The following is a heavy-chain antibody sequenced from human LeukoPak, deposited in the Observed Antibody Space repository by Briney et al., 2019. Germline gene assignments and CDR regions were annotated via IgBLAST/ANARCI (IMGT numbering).Heavy chain of an antibody. CDR3: ARESGYCSSTSCLGVMDV. J-gene: IGHJ6*03. Sequence: GGSLRLSCAASGFTFSSYGMHWVRQAPGKGLEWVAVISYDGSNKYYADSVKGRFTISRDNSKNTLYLQMNSLRAEDTALYHCARESGYCSSTSCLGVMDVWGKGTTVTVSS. V-gene: IGHV3-30*03. D-gene: IGHD2-2*01. CDR1: GFTFSSYG. CDR2: ISYDGSNK.